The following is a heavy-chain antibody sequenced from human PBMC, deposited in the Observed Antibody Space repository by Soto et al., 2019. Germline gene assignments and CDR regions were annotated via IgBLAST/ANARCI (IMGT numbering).Heavy chain of an antibody. J-gene: IGHJ4*02. D-gene: IGHD6-19*01. CDR3: AGGWNYFDY. CDR1: GLTFRSYG. V-gene: IGHV3-30*03. Sequence: QVQLVESGGGVVQPGMSLRLSCVVSGLTFRSYGMHWVRQAPGKGLEWVALMSHDGSKKYYADSVKGRLTISRDNSKNTLYLQMNSLRVEDTAVYYWAGGWNYFDYWGQGTQVTVSS. CDR2: MSHDGSKK.